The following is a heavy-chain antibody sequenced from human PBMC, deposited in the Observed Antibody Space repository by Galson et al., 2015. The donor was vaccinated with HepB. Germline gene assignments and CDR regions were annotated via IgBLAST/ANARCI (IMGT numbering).Heavy chain of an antibody. CDR2: IWYDGSNK. J-gene: IGHJ5*02. V-gene: IGHV3-33*01. Sequence: SLRLSCAASGFAFSSYGMHWVRQAPGKGLEWVAVIWYDGSNKYYADSVKGRFTISRDNAKNSLYLQMNSLRDEDTAVYYCARVASGPFNWFDPWGQGILVTVSS. D-gene: IGHD6-25*01. CDR1: GFAFSSYG. CDR3: ARVASGPFNWFDP.